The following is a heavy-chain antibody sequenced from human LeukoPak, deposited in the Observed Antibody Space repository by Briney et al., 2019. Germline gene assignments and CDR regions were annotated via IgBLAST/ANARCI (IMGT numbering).Heavy chain of an antibody. CDR3: ARHLVYYGSGSHLGL. Sequence: PSETLSLTCLVSGGPINGGSHYLGWVGQPPGKEAEWIGCIHYSGITYHSPSLTSPSTISVDTPKNQLSLTLTSVTAAHRPVYLCARHLVYYGSGSHLGLWGQGSLV. D-gene: IGHD3-10*01. V-gene: IGHV4-39*01. J-gene: IGHJ4*02. CDR1: GGPINGGSHY. CDR2: IHYSGIT.